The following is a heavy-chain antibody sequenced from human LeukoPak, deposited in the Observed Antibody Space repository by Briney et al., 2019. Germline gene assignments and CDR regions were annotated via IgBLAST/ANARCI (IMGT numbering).Heavy chain of an antibody. CDR2: IYPGDSDT. CDR1: GYSFTSYW. D-gene: IGHD2-21*02. CDR3: ATSIVVVTAPPDAFDI. J-gene: IGHJ3*02. Sequence: GESLKISCKGSGYSFTSYWIGWVRQKPGKGLEWMGIIYPGDSDTRYSPSFQGQVTISADKSISTAYLQWSSLKASDTAMYYCATSIVVVTAPPDAFDIWGQGTMVTVSS. V-gene: IGHV5-51*01.